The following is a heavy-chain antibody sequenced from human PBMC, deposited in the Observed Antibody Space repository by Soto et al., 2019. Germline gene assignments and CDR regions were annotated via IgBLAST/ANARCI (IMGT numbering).Heavy chain of an antibody. J-gene: IGHJ5*02. CDR1: GFTFSDYY. CDR2: ISTGGTTI. D-gene: IGHD3-22*01. Sequence: GGSLRLSCAAFGFTFSDYYMSWIRQAPGKGLEWVSYISTGGTTIYYADSVKGRFTISRDNAKNSLYLQMNSLRAEDTAVYYCARDIMYYYDSTGYYGYWFDPWGQGTLVTVSS. V-gene: IGHV3-11*01. CDR3: ARDIMYYYDSTGYYGYWFDP.